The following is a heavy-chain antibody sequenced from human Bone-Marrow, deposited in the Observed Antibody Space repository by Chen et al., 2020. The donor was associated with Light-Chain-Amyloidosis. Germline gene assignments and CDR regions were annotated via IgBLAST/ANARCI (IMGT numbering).Heavy chain of an antibody. CDR1: GFTFSNHW. D-gene: IGHD6-19*01. CDR2: IKQDGSEK. J-gene: IGHJ5*01. Sequence: EAQLVESGGGLVQPGGSLRLSCAASGFTFSNHWMRWVRQAPGKGLEWVANIKQDGSEKYFVDSVRGRFIISRDNTKTSLYLQMTSLRAEDTAVYYCARWEYNSGWYWLDSWGQGTLVTVSS. CDR3: ARWEYNSGWYWLDS. V-gene: IGHV3-7*01.